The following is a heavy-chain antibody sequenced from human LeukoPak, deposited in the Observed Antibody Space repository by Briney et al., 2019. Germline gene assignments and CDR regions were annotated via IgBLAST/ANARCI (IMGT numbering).Heavy chain of an antibody. CDR3: ARVSPAGPYYYYYYYMDV. Sequence: GASVKVSCKASGGTFSSYAISWVRQAPGQGLEWMGGIIPIFGTANYAQKFQGRVTITADESTSTAYMELSSLRSEDTAVYYCARVSPAGPYYYYYYYMDVWGKGTTVTVSS. V-gene: IGHV1-69*13. CDR1: GGTFSSYA. CDR2: IIPIFGTA. J-gene: IGHJ6*03. D-gene: IGHD6-19*01.